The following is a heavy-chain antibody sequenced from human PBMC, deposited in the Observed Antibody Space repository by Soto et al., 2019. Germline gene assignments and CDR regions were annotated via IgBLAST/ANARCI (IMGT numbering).Heavy chain of an antibody. CDR1: GFTFSTYG. D-gene: IGHD5-12*01. Sequence: QVQLVESGGGVVQPGRSLRLSCAASGFTFSTYGMHWVRQAPGKGLEWVALISYDGSKEYYADSVKGLFSISRDSSKNTLSLQMSSLRTEDTAPYYCVKSVYDSDVHFWGQGTQFTVSS. CDR3: VKSVYDSDVHF. J-gene: IGHJ4*02. CDR2: ISYDGSKE. V-gene: IGHV3-30*18.